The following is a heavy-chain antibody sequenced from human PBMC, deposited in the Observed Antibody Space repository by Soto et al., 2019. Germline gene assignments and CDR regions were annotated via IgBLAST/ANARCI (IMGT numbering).Heavy chain of an antibody. CDR1: GFTFSSYG. J-gene: IGHJ4*02. Sequence: QVQLVESGGGVVQPGRSLRLSCAASGFTFSSYGMHWVRQAPGKGLEWVAVISYDGSNIYYADSVKGRFTISRDKTKNTLYMQMNSLRAEDTAVDYCAKTHATHDSGSYTLDYWGQGTLVTVSS. V-gene: IGHV3-30*18. D-gene: IGHD1-26*01. CDR3: AKTHATHDSGSYTLDY. CDR2: ISYDGSNI.